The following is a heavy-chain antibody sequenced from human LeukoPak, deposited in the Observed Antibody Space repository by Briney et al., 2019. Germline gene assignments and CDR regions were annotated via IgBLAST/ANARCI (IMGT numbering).Heavy chain of an antibody. V-gene: IGHV3-30*18. CDR3: AKDIPAEVTPHY. J-gene: IGHJ4*02. CDR1: GFTFSTYG. Sequence: GRSLRLSCAASGFTFSTYGMHWVRQAPGKGLEWVAVISYDGTNKHYVDSVKGRFTISRDNSKNTLYLQMNSLRPEDTAVYYCAKDIPAEVTPHYWGQGTLVTVSS. D-gene: IGHD6-13*01. CDR2: ISYDGTNK.